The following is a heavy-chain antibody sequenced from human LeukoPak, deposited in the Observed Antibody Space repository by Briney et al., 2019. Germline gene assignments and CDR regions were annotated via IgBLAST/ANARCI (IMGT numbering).Heavy chain of an antibody. Sequence: GSSVKVSCKASGGTFSSYAISWVRQAPGQGLEWMGRIIPIFGTANYAQKFQGRVTITTDESTSTAYMELSRLRSDDTAVYYCARERVGAEVWWGQGTLVTVSS. CDR1: GGTFSSYA. V-gene: IGHV1-69*05. CDR3: ARERVGAEVW. D-gene: IGHD1-26*01. CDR2: IIPIFGTA. J-gene: IGHJ4*02.